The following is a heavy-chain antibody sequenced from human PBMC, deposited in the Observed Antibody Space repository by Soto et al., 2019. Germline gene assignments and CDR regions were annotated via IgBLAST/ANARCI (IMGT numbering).Heavy chain of an antibody. CDR3: ASQKIAAAGTGWFDP. D-gene: IGHD6-13*01. Sequence: QVQLVQSGAEEKKPGASVKVSCKASGYTFTSYAMHWVRQAPGQRLEWMGWINAGNGNTKYSQKFQGRVTITMDTSASTAYMELSSLRSEDTAEYYCASQKIAAAGTGWFDPWGQGTLVTVSS. J-gene: IGHJ5*02. CDR2: INAGNGNT. V-gene: IGHV1-3*05. CDR1: GYTFTSYA.